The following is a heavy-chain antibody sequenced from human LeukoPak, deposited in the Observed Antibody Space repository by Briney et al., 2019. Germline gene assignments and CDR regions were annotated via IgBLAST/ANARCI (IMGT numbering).Heavy chain of an antibody. CDR3: AKDRAYSSSWYSGDC. J-gene: IGHJ4*02. Sequence: GGSPTLSCAASGFTFSRYAMSWVRQAPGKGREGVSTVSGSGGSTYYADSVKGRFTISRDNSKNTLYLQMDSLRVDDTAVYHCAKDRAYSSSWYSGDCWGQGTLVTVSS. D-gene: IGHD6-13*01. CDR1: GFTFSRYA. CDR2: VSGSGGST. V-gene: IGHV3-23*01.